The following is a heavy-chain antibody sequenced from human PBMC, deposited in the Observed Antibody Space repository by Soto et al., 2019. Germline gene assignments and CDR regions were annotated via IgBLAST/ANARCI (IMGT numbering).Heavy chain of an antibody. Sequence: QVLLVQSGAEVKKPGASVKVSCKASGYTFTTYGISWVRQAPGQGLEWMGWISDYNGNTTYPQKVQGRVTMTTDISTSTAYMELSSLRSADTAVYYCARDSGYCSGGSCYPTTFDSWGQGTQVTVSS. J-gene: IGHJ4*02. CDR1: GYTFTTYG. D-gene: IGHD2-15*01. CDR3: ARDSGYCSGGSCYPTTFDS. CDR2: ISDYNGNT. V-gene: IGHV1-18*01.